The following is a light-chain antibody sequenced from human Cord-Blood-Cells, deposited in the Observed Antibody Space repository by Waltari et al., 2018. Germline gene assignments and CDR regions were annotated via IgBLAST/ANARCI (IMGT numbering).Light chain of an antibody. CDR2: GAS. CDR3: QQYNNWLT. Sequence: EIVMTQSPATLSVSPGERATLSCRASQSVSSNLAWYQQKPGQAPRLLIYGASTRATGIPARFSGSGSGKEFTLTISSLQSEDFAVYYCQQYNNWLTFGQGTKLEIK. CDR1: QSVSSN. V-gene: IGKV3-15*01. J-gene: IGKJ2*01.